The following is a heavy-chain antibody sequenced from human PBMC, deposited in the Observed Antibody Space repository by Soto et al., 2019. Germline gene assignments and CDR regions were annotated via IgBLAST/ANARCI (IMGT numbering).Heavy chain of an antibody. Sequence: EVLVVESGGGLVEPGGSLRLSCATSGFTFSTAWMTWVRQAPGKGLEWVGYIKSRIDGGTADYAAPVKGSFTISRDDSKNTLYLQMNSLKSEDTAVYYCTYLHYEHWGHGTLVTVSS. CDR2: IKSRIDGGTA. V-gene: IGHV3-15*01. CDR1: GFTFSTAW. CDR3: TYLHYEH. J-gene: IGHJ1*01. D-gene: IGHD3-10*01.